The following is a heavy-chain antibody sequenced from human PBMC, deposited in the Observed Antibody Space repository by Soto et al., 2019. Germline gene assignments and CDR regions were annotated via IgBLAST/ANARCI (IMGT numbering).Heavy chain of an antibody. CDR3: ARDLSGHRAVAGRDGMDV. Sequence: ASVKVSCKASGYTFTSYYMHWVRQAPGQGLEWMGIINPSGGSTSYAQKFQGRVTMTRDTSTSTVYMELSSLRSEDTAVYYCARDLSGHRAVAGRDGMDVWGQGTTVTVSS. D-gene: IGHD6-19*01. CDR1: GYTFTSYY. J-gene: IGHJ6*02. V-gene: IGHV1-46*01. CDR2: INPSGGST.